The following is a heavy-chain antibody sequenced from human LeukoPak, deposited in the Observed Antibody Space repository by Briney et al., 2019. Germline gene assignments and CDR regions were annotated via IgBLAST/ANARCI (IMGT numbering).Heavy chain of an antibody. V-gene: IGHV4-4*07. J-gene: IGHJ6*03. CDR2: IFTGGST. CDR3: ARDLGYCSSTSCRRDYYMDV. CDR1: GGSISSYY. D-gene: IGHD2-2*01. Sequence: PSETLSLTCTVSGGSISSYYWSWVRQPAGKGLQWIGRIFTGGSTNYNPSLKSRVTMSVDTSKNQFSLKLSSVTAADTAVYYCARDLGYCSSTSCRRDYYMDVWGKGTTVTVSS.